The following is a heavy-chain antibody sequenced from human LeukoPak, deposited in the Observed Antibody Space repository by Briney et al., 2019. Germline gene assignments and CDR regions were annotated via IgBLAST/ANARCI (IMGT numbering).Heavy chain of an antibody. V-gene: IGHV3-48*04. D-gene: IGHD6-19*01. CDR2: ISSSSSTI. CDR1: GFTFSSYS. CDR3: ARDSIAVAGTSWFDP. J-gene: IGHJ5*02. Sequence: QPGGSLRLSCAASGFTFSSYSMNWVRQAPGKGLEWVSYISSSSSTIYYADSVKGRFTISRDNAKNSLYLQMNSLRAEDTAVYYCARDSIAVAGTSWFDPWGQGTLVTVSS.